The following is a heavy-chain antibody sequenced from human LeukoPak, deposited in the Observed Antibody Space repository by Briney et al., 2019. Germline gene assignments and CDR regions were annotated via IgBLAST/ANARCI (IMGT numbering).Heavy chain of an antibody. D-gene: IGHD6-6*01. Sequence: SETLSLTCTVSGDSISSYYWSWIRQPPGKGLEWIGNIYYSGNTNYNPSLKSRVTISLDTSKNQFSLKLTSVAAADPAVYYCARSTSSYWFDPWGQGTLVTVSS. CDR2: IYYSGNT. CDR3: ARSTSSYWFDP. V-gene: IGHV4-59*08. CDR1: GDSISSYY. J-gene: IGHJ5*02.